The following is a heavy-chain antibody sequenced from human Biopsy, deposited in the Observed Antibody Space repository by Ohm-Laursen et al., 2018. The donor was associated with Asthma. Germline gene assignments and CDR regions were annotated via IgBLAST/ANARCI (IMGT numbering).Heavy chain of an antibody. CDR1: EFTFSSSA. Sequence: SLRLSCSASEFTFSSSAMSWVRQAPGKGLERVSAITGSGGTTYYADSVRGRFTISRDNSKSTLFLQMDSLSAEDTAVYYCAKDFRGIAVAGDRGFDYWGQGVLVTVSS. V-gene: IGHV3-23*01. CDR2: ITGSGGTT. D-gene: IGHD6-19*01. CDR3: AKDFRGIAVAGDRGFDY. J-gene: IGHJ4*02.